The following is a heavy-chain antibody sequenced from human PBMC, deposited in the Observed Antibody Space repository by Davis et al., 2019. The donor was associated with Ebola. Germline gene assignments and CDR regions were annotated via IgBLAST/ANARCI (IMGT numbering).Heavy chain of an antibody. V-gene: IGHV3-9*03. Sequence: SLKISCAASGFTFDDYAMHWVRQAPGKGLEWVSGISWNSGSIDYADSVKGRFTISRDNSKNTLYLQMGSLRAEDMAVYYWARDQLDYYYYGMDVWGQGTTVTVSS. CDR3: ARDQLDYYYYGMDV. CDR2: ISWNSGSI. D-gene: IGHD1-1*01. CDR1: GFTFDDYA. J-gene: IGHJ6*02.